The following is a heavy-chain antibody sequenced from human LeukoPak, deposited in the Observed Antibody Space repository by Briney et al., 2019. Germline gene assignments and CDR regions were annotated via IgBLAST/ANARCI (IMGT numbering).Heavy chain of an antibody. CDR1: GFTFGDYA. V-gene: IGHV3-49*03. D-gene: IGHD6-13*01. Sequence: GGSLRLSCTASGFTFGDYAMSWFRQAPGKGLEWVGFIRSKAYGGTTEYAASVKGRFTISRDDSKSIAYLQMNSLRAEDTAVYYCAKEKGSSGWSPMDVWGQGTTVTVSS. CDR2: IRSKAYGGTT. J-gene: IGHJ6*02. CDR3: AKEKGSSGWSPMDV.